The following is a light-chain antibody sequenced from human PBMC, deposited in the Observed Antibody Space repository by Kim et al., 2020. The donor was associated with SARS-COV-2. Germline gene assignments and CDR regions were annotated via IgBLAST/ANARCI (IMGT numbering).Light chain of an antibody. Sequence: PGQTASITCSGDKLGDKYACWYQQKPGQSPVLVIYQDTKRPSGIPERFSGSNSGNTATLTISGTQAMDEADYYCQAWDSSTACVVFGGGTQLTVL. V-gene: IGLV3-1*01. CDR2: QDT. CDR3: QAWDSSTACVV. CDR1: KLGDKY. J-gene: IGLJ2*01.